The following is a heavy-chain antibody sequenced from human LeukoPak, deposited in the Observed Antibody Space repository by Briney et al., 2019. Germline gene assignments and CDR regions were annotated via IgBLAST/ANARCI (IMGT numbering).Heavy chain of an antibody. Sequence: GGSLRLSCTASGFAFSFFAMSWLRQPPGKGLEWVFTINANSGATSYAASVRGRFTISRDNSKNKLYLQLNSLRAEDTAVYYCAKPISGGLAVTADWFDPWGQGTLVVVSS. CDR2: INANSGAT. J-gene: IGHJ5*01. D-gene: IGHD6-19*01. CDR3: AKPISGGLAVTADWFDP. CDR1: GFAFSFFA. V-gene: IGHV3-23*01.